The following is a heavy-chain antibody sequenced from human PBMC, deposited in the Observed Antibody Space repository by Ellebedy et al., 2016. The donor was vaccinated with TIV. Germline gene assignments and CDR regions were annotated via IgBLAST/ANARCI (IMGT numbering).Heavy chain of an antibody. CDR2: IYPGDSDT. V-gene: IGHV5-51*01. CDR1: GYGFTFYW. Sequence: GESLKISCQGSGYGFTFYWIDWVRQMPGKGLEWMGTIYPGDSDTRYSPSFQGQVAMSADKSITTAYLHFNSLKPSDTAVYYCAKLGHRATPDDSWGQGTLVTVSS. CDR3: AKLGHRATPDDS. D-gene: IGHD1-14*01. J-gene: IGHJ4*02.